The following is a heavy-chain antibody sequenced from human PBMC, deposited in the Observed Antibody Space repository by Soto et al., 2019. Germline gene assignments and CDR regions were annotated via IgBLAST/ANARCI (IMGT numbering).Heavy chain of an antibody. CDR2: IYYSGST. V-gene: IGHV4-31*03. D-gene: IGHD3-10*01. J-gene: IGHJ4*02. CDR3: AREYGSGSYRFDY. Sequence: PSETLSLTCTVSGGSISSGGYYWSWIRQHPGKGLEWIGYIYYSGSTYYNPSLKSRVTISVDTSKNQFSLKLSSVTAADTAVYYCAREYGSGSYRFDYWGQGTLVTVSS. CDR1: GGSISSGGYY.